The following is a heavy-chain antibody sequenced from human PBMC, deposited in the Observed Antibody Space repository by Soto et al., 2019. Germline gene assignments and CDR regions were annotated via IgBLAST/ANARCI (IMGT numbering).Heavy chain of an antibody. CDR1: GFTFSSYA. CDR2: IRGSGGST. J-gene: IGHJ6*02. V-gene: IGHV3-23*01. D-gene: IGHD3-16*01. Sequence: EVQLLESGGGLVQPGGSLRLSCAASGFTFSSYAMSWVRQAPGKGLEWVSAIRGSGGSTYYADSVKGRFTISRDNSKNTLYLQMNSLRAEDTAVYYCAKITGIYYYYGMDVWGQGTTVTVSS. CDR3: AKITGIYYYYGMDV.